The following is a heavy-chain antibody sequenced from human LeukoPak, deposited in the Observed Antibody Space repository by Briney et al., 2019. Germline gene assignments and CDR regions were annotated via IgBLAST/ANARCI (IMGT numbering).Heavy chain of an antibody. Sequence: GGSLRLSCAATGFTFSNDGMHGVRQAPGKGLEWVAAIWYDGSNKYYGDSVKGRFTISRDNSKNTLYLQMNSLRAEDTAAYYCARARYGDPHCVFLGQGTLVTVSS. J-gene: IGHJ4*02. CDR3: ARARYGDPHCVF. CDR2: IWYDGSNK. V-gene: IGHV3-33*01. D-gene: IGHD4-17*01. CDR1: GFTFSNDG.